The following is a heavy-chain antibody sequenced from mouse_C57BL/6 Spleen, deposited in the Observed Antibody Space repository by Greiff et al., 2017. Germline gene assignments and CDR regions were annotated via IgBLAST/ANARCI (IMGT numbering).Heavy chain of an antibody. V-gene: IGHV1-55*01. CDR3: ARRRDYDGAYYAMDY. D-gene: IGHD2-4*01. J-gene: IGHJ4*01. Sequence: VQLQQPGAELVKPGASVKMSCKASGYTFTSYWITWVKQRPGQGLEWIGDIYPGSGSTNYNEKFKSKATLTVDTSSSTAYMQLSSLTSEDSAVYYCARRRDYDGAYYAMDYWGQGTSVTVSS. CDR2: IYPGSGST. CDR1: GYTFTSYW.